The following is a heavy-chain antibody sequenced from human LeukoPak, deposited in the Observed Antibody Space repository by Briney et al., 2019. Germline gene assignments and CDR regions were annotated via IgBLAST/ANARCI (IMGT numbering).Heavy chain of an antibody. CDR3: ARVGYYYDSSGYRYFDY. Sequence: ASVKVSCKASGYIFTNYYIHWVRQAPGQGLEWMGWINPNSGGTNYAQKFQGRVTMTRDTSISTAYMELSRLRSDDTAVYYCARVGYYYDSSGYRYFDYWGQGTLVTVSS. J-gene: IGHJ4*02. D-gene: IGHD3-22*01. V-gene: IGHV1-2*02. CDR2: INPNSGGT. CDR1: GYIFTNYY.